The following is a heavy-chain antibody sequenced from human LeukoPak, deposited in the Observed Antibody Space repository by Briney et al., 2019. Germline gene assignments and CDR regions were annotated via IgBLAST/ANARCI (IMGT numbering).Heavy chain of an antibody. D-gene: IGHD3-10*01. J-gene: IGHJ4*02. CDR1: GLTFSSYS. CDR3: AGLWFGELLTFDC. V-gene: IGHV3-21*01. CDR2: ISSSSSYI. Sequence: GGSLRLSCAASGLTFSSYSMNWVRQAPGKGLEWVSSISSSSSYIYYADSVKGRFTISRDNAKNSLYLQMNSLRAEDTAVYYCAGLWFGELLTFDCWGQGTLVTVSS.